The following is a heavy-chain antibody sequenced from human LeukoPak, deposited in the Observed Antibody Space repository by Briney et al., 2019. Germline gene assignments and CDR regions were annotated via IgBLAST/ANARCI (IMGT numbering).Heavy chain of an antibody. CDR1: GFNFANHA. CDR3: AKHKENYGDSCLDDY. CDR2: ISGGGDIT. D-gene: IGHD4-17*01. V-gene: IGHV3-23*01. J-gene: IGHJ4*02. Sequence: PGGSLRLSCAASGFNFANHAMSWVRQTAGKGLEWVSAISGGGDITYYADSVKGRFTISRDNSKDTLFLQMHSLRPGDTAVYYCAKHKENYGDSCLDDYWGQGTLVTVSS.